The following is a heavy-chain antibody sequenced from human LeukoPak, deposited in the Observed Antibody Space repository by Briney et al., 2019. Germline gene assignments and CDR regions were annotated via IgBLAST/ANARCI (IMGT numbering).Heavy chain of an antibody. V-gene: IGHV4-39*01. CDR3: ARPLTITFGGVIEYYFDY. CDR2: IYYSGST. D-gene: IGHD3-16*02. CDR1: GGSLSSSSYY. Sequence: SETLSLTCTVSGGSLSSSSYYWGWIRQPPGKGLEWIGSIYYSGSTYYNPSLKSRVTISVDTSKNQFSLKLSSVTAADTAVYYCARPLTITFGGVIEYYFDYWGQGTLVTVPS. J-gene: IGHJ4*02.